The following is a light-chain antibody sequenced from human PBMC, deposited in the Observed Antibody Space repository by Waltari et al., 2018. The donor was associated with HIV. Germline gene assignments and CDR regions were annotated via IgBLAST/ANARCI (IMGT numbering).Light chain of an antibody. J-gene: IGKJ4*01. CDR1: QDISKY. Sequence: DGQMTQSPPSLSASVGDRVTITCQASQDISKYLNWFQQKPGKAPKLLIYDASNLKTGVPSRFSGSGSGTDFTFTISSLQPEDIATYYCQQYDNLPLTFGGGTKVELK. CDR2: DAS. V-gene: IGKV1-33*01. CDR3: QQYDNLPLT.